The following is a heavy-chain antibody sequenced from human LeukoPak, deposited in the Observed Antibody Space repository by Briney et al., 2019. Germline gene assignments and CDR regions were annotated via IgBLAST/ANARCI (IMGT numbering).Heavy chain of an antibody. J-gene: IGHJ4*02. D-gene: IGHD1-26*01. V-gene: IGHV3-23*01. CDR3: AKGRSYGTTPLNDY. Sequence: GGSLRLSCAASGFTFSSYAMSWVRQAPGKGLEWVSAISGSGGSTYYADSVKGRFTISRDNSKNTLYLQMNSLGAEDTAVYYCAKGRSYGTTPLNDYWGQGTLVTVSS. CDR2: ISGSGGST. CDR1: GFTFSSYA.